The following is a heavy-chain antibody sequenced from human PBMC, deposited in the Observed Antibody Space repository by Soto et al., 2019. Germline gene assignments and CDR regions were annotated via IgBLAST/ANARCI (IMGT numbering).Heavy chain of an antibody. CDR2: ISGSGGST. J-gene: IGHJ6*02. Sequence: GCMRLSRAACGLTFSSYAMTWVRQAQGKGLEWVSAISGSGGSTYYADSVKGRFTISRDNSKNTLYLQMTRLRAEDTAVYYCEKDRDYRGYYYGMDVWGQATTGTVSS. V-gene: IGHV3-23*01. CDR1: GLTFSSYA. D-gene: IGHD3-10*01. CDR3: EKDRDYRGYYYGMDV.